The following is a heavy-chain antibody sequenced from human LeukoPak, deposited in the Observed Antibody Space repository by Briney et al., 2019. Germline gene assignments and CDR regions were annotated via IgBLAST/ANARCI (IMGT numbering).Heavy chain of an antibody. CDR1: GGSLSDHD. CDR2: INHRGAT. V-gene: IGHV4-34*01. D-gene: IGHD6-13*01. Sequence: SETLSLTCAVFGGSLSDHDWSWIRQPPGKGLEWIGEINHRGATNYNPSLKSRVTLSLDTSKNQVSLKLNSLTAADTAVYYCASDSIAAAGKTYYYYGMDVWGQGTTVTVSS. J-gene: IGHJ6*02. CDR3: ASDSIAAAGKTYYYYGMDV.